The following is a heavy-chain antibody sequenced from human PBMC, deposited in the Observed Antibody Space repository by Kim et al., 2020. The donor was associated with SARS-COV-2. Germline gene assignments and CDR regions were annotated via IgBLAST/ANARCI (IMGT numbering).Heavy chain of an antibody. J-gene: IGHJ6*02. V-gene: IGHV1-45*03. CDR1: GYTFTYRY. D-gene: IGHD1-1*01. CDR2: ITPFNGNT. CDR3: ATASGRDNYYYGMDV. Sequence: SVKDSCKASGYTFTYRYLHWVRQAPRQALEWMGWITPFNGNTNYAQKFQDRVTITRDRSMSTAYMELSSLRSEDTAMYYCATASGRDNYYYGMDVWGQG.